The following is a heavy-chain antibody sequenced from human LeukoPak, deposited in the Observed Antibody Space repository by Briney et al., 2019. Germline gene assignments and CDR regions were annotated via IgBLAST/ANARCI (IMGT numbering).Heavy chain of an antibody. V-gene: IGHV3-23*01. J-gene: IGHJ6*03. CDR3: ARSFGSGISYSDYYYMDV. D-gene: IGHD3-10*01. Sequence: GGTLRLSCAASGFTFNNYGMSWVRQAPGKGLQWVSGITNSGDSTHYADSVKGRFTVSRDNSKNTLYLQMNSLRAEDTAVYYCARSFGSGISYSDYYYMDVWGKGTTVTISS. CDR2: ITNSGDST. CDR1: GFTFNNYG.